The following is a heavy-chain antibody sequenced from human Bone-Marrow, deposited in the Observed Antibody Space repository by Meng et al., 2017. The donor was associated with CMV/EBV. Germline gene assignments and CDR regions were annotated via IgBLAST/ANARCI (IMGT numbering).Heavy chain of an antibody. CDR2: INHSGST. CDR1: GGSFNAYY. CDR3: ASESATYLGGRIYYHGMDV. Sequence: SETLSLTCTVYGGSFNAYYYNWFRQAPGKGLEWIGEINHSGSTKYNPSLKSRVTISVDKSKNQFSLRLTSVTAADPAVFYCASESATYLGGRIYYHGMDVWGQGTTVTVSS. V-gene: IGHV4-34*01. D-gene: IGHD1-26*01. J-gene: IGHJ6*02.